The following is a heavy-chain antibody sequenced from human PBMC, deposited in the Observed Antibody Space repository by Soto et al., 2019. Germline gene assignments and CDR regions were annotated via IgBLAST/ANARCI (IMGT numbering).Heavy chain of an antibody. D-gene: IGHD1-26*01. J-gene: IGHJ4*02. Sequence: GGSLRLSCAASGFAFRSYAMSWVRQAPGKGLEWVSAISGSGGSSYYADSVKGRFTISRDSSKNTLYLQMNSLRVEDTAVYYCAKIESGSYSGYWGQGTLVTVSS. CDR2: ISGSGGSS. CDR3: AKIESGSYSGY. V-gene: IGHV3-23*01. CDR1: GFAFRSYA.